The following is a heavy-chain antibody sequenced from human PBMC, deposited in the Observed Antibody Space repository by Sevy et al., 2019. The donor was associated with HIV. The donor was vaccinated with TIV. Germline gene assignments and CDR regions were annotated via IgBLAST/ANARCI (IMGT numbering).Heavy chain of an antibody. J-gene: IGHJ5*02. D-gene: IGHD3-10*01. CDR2: IYTSGST. V-gene: IGHV4-4*07. Sequence: SETLSLTCTVSGGSISSYYWSWIRQPAGKGLGWIGRIYTSGSTNYNPSLKSRVTMSVDTSKNQFSLKLSSVTAADTAVYYCARDTPATMIRGIDPWGQGTLVTVSS. CDR3: ARDTPATMIRGIDP. CDR1: GGSISSYY.